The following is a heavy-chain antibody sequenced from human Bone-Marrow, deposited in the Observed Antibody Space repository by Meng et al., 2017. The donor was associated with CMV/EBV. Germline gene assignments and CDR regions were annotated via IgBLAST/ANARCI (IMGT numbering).Heavy chain of an antibody. CDR2: ISSSSSTI. V-gene: IGHV3-48*04. CDR3: ARDRWSGYYRGYYYYGMDV. J-gene: IGHJ6*02. Sequence: GESLKISCAASGFTFRSYSMNWVRQAPGKGLEWVSYISSSSSTIYYADSVKGRFTISRDNAKNSLYLQMNSLRAEDTAVYYCARDRWSGYYRGYYYYGMDVWGQGTMVTVSS. CDR1: GFTFRSYS. D-gene: IGHD3-3*01.